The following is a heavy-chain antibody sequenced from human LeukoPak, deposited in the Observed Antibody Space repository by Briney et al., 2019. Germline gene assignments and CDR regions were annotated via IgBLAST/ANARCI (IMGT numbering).Heavy chain of an antibody. CDR1: GGSISSSSYY. Sequence: SETLSLTCTVSGGSISSSSYYWGWIRQPPGKGLEWIGSIYYSGSTYYNPSLKSRVTTSVDTSKNQSSLKLSSVTAADTAVYYCARGKRGYFDWLGPRIYFDYWGQGTLVTVSS. CDR2: IYYSGST. CDR3: ARGKRGYFDWLGPRIYFDY. J-gene: IGHJ4*02. V-gene: IGHV4-39*07. D-gene: IGHD3-9*01.